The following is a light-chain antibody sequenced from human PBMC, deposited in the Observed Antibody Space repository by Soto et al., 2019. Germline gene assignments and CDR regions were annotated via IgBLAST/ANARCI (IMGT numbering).Light chain of an antibody. J-gene: IGKJ4*01. CDR3: QKYNSAPRT. CDR1: QGIAPY. V-gene: IGKV1-27*01. Sequence: DVQMTQSPSSLSAFVGDRVTITCRASQGIAPYLDWFQQKPGKVPKLLIYATSTLQSGVPSRFSGSGSGTDFPLTINSLQPEDVGTYYCQKYNSAPRTFGGGTKVEIK. CDR2: ATS.